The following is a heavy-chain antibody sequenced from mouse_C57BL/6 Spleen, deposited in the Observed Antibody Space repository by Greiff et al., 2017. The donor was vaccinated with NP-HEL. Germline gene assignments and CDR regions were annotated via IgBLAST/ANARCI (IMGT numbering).Heavy chain of an antibody. Sequence: EVQVVESGGDLVKPGGSLKLSCAASGFTFSSYGMSWVRQTPDKRLEWVATISSGGSYTYYPDSVKGRFTISRDNAKNTLYLQMSSLKSEDTAMYYCARRGYDSYYFDYWGQGTTLTVSS. J-gene: IGHJ2*01. V-gene: IGHV5-6*01. D-gene: IGHD2-2*01. CDR2: ISSGGSYT. CDR1: GFTFSSYG. CDR3: ARRGYDSYYFDY.